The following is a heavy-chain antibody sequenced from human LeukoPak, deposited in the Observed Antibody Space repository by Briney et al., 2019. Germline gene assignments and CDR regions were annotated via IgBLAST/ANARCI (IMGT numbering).Heavy chain of an antibody. CDR3: ARRLGIDCYYDSSGYYHHNWFDP. V-gene: IGHV5-51*01. Sequence: GESLKISCKGSGCSFTSYWIGWVRQMPGKGLEWMGIIYPGDSDTRYSPSFQGQVTISADKSISTAYLQWSSLKASDTAMYYCARRLGIDCYYDSSGYYHHNWFDPWGQGTLVTVSS. CDR2: IYPGDSDT. CDR1: GCSFTSYW. D-gene: IGHD3-22*01. J-gene: IGHJ5*02.